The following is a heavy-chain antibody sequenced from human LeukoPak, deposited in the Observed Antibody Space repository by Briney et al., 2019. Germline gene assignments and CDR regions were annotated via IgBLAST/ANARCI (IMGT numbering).Heavy chain of an antibody. V-gene: IGHV3-23*01. D-gene: IGHD2-21*02. CDR1: GFTFSDYY. Sequence: GGSLRLSCAASGFTFSDYYMSWIRQAPGKGLEWVSAISGSGGSTYYADSVKGRFTISRDNSKNTLYLQMNSLRAEDTAVYYCAKDPVVTTASQDYWGQGTLVTVSS. J-gene: IGHJ4*02. CDR2: ISGSGGST. CDR3: AKDPVVTTASQDY.